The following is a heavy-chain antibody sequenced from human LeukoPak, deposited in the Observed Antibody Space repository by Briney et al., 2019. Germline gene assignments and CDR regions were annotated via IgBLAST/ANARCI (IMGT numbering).Heavy chain of an antibody. CDR2: IRYDGNNK. D-gene: IGHD1-26*01. V-gene: IGHV3-30*02. CDR3: ARLRGLYSDTNRYQTALDC. J-gene: IGHJ4*02. Sequence: GGSLRLSCAASGFTFISYGMHWVRQAPGKGLDWVAFIRYDGNNKYYADSVKGRFTISRDNSKNTLYLQMNSLRAEDTAVYYCARLRGLYSDTNRYQTALDCWGQGTLVTVSS. CDR1: GFTFISYG.